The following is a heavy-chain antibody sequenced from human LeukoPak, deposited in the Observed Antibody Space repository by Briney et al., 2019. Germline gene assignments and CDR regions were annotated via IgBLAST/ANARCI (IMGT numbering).Heavy chain of an antibody. CDR2: IYYSGST. CDR3: ARDPHDYSSGWYYFDY. D-gene: IGHD6-19*01. J-gene: IGHJ4*02. Sequence: PSETLSLTCTVSGGSIRSYYWSWIRQPPGKGLEWIGYIYYSGSTNYNPSLKSRVTISVDTSKNQFSLKLSSVTAADTAVYYCARDPHDYSSGWYYFDYWGQGTLVTVSS. CDR1: GGSIRSYY. V-gene: IGHV4-59*01.